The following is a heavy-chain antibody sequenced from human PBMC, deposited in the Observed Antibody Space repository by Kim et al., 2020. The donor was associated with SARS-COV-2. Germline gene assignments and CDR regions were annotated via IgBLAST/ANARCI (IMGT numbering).Heavy chain of an antibody. D-gene: IGHD4-17*01. CDR3: ARDSTTVVPYSFDY. CDR1: GFTFSSYE. J-gene: IGHJ4*02. CDR2: ISSSGSTI. Sequence: GGSLRLSCAASGFTFSSYEMNWVRQAPGKGLEWVSYISSSGSTIYYADSVKGRFTISRDNAKNSLYLQMNSLRAEDTAVYYCARDSTTVVPYSFDYWGQGTLVTVSS. V-gene: IGHV3-48*03.